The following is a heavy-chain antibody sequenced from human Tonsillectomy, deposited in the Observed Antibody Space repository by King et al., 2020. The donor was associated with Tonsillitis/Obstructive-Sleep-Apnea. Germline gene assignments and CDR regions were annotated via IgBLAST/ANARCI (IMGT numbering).Heavy chain of an antibody. CDR3: ARDKTGYCSSTSCYNGYYYMDV. V-gene: IGHV2-70*11. J-gene: IGHJ6*03. CDR2: IDWDDDK. CDR1: GFSLSTSGMC. Sequence: TLQESGPALVKPTQTLTLTCTFSGFSLSTSGMCVSWIRQPPGKALEWLARIDWDDDKYYSTSLKTRLTISKDTSKNQVVLTMTNMDPVDTATYYCARDKTGYCSSTSCYNGYYYMDVWGKGTTVTVSS. D-gene: IGHD2-2*02.